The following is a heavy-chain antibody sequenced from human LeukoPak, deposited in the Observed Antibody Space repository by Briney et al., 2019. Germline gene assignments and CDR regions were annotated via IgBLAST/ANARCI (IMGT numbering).Heavy chain of an antibody. CDR3: ARGDDISPGRVLEY. CDR1: GFTFSKHP. V-gene: IGHV3-23*01. D-gene: IGHD3-9*01. J-gene: IGHJ4*02. Sequence: GGSLRRSCVASGFTFSKHPRSWVRQAPGNGRVLVSAINERGDITKYADSVMRRFTISRDNSKNTLELQMHSLRAEDTAVYYCARGDDISPGRVLEYWGRGTLVTVSS. CDR2: INERGDIT.